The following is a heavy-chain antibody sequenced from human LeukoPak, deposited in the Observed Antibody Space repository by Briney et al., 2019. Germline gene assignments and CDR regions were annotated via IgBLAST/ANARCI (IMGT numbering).Heavy chain of an antibody. CDR2: ISYDGSNK. J-gene: IGHJ6*02. CDR3: ARDWGSTPTFPSYYYYYGMDV. CDR1: GFTFSSYA. Sequence: QPGRSLRLSCAASGFTFSSYAMHWVRQAPGKGLEWVAVISYDGSNKYYADSVKGRFTISRDNSKNTLYLQMNSLRAEDTAVYYCARDWGSTPTFPSYYYYYGMDVWGQGTTVTVSS. V-gene: IGHV3-30*04. D-gene: IGHD2-2*01.